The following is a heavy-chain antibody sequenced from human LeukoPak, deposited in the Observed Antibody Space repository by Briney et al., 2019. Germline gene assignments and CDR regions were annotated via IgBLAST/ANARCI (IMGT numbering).Heavy chain of an antibody. Sequence: PGGSLRLSCAASGFPFSVYYMSWIRQAPGKGLEWVSYINGAGDYTDYADSVGGRFTISRDNARNSLFLQMNSLRAEDTAVYYCATEDWAVATSWGQGTLVTVSS. D-gene: IGHD5-12*01. V-gene: IGHV3-11*06. J-gene: IGHJ5*02. CDR3: ATEDWAVATS. CDR2: INGAGDYT. CDR1: GFPFSVYY.